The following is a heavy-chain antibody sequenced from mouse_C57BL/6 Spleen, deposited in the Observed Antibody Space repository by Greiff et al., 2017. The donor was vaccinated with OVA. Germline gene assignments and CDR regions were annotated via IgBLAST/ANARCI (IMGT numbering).Heavy chain of an antibody. J-gene: IGHJ3*01. Sequence: VQLQQSGPELVKPGASVKISCKASGYTFTDYYMNWVKQSHGKSLEWIGDINPNNGGTSYNQKFKGKATLTVDKSSSTAYMELRSLTSEDSAVYYCARNWGSWFAYWGQGTLVTVSA. CDR1: GYTFTDYY. D-gene: IGHD4-1*01. CDR2: INPNNGGT. V-gene: IGHV1-26*01. CDR3: ARNWGSWFAY.